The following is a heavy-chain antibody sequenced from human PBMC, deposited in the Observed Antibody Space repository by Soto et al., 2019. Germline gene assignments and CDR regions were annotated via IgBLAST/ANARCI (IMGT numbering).Heavy chain of an antibody. Sequence: GESLKISCKGSGYSFTSYWISWVRQMPGKGLEWMGRIDPSDSYTNYSPSFQGHVTISADKSISTAYLQWSSLKASDTAMYYCARHTRRWLDYYYGMDVWGQGTTVTVSS. V-gene: IGHV5-10-1*01. CDR3: ARHTRRWLDYYYGMDV. CDR2: IDPSDSYT. J-gene: IGHJ6*02. CDR1: GYSFTSYW. D-gene: IGHD3-10*01.